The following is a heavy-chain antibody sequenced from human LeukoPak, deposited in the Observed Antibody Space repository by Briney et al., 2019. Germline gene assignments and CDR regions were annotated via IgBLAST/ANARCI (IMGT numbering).Heavy chain of an antibody. Sequence: PSETLSLTCAVYGGSFSDFYWNWIRQPPGKGLEWIGEINHNGSTNYNPSLKSRVTMSVDTSKNQFSLKLSSVTAADTAVYYCARGDEDYNFDYWGQGTLVTVSS. CDR2: INHNGST. J-gene: IGHJ4*02. V-gene: IGHV4-34*01. CDR3: ARGDEDYNFDY. D-gene: IGHD4/OR15-4a*01. CDR1: GGSFSDFY.